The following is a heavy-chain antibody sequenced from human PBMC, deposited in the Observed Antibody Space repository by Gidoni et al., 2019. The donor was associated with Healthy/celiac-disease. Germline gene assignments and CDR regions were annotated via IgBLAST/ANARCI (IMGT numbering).Heavy chain of an antibody. V-gene: IGHV1-69*02. CDR2: IIPILGIA. J-gene: IGHJ6*02. CDR1: GGTFSSYT. D-gene: IGHD5-12*01. CDR3: ARVSVDGYKSYYYYGMDV. Sequence: QVQLVQSGAEVKKPGSSVKVSCKASGGTFSSYTISWVRQAPGQGLEWMGRIIPILGIANDAQKFQGRVTITADKSTSTAYMELSSLRSEDTAVYYCARVSVDGYKSYYYYGMDVWGQVTTVTVSS.